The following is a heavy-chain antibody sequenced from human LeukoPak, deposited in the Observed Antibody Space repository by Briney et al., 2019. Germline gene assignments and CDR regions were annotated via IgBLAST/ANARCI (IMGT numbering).Heavy chain of an antibody. J-gene: IGHJ6*03. D-gene: IGHD3-22*01. CDR3: AKGSKLVVITRDHYMAV. Sequence: PGGSLRLSCAASGFTFSSYDIHWVRQATGKGLEWVSGIGTAGEIYYPGSVKGRFTISRENAKNSLYLQMNSLRAGDTAVYYCAKGSKLVVITRDHYMAVWGKGTTVTISS. V-gene: IGHV3-13*01. CDR2: IGTAGEI. CDR1: GFTFSSYD.